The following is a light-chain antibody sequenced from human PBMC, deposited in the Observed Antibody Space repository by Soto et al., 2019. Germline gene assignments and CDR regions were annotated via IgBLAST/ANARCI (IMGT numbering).Light chain of an antibody. CDR1: SSDVGGYNY. Sequence: QSVLTQPASVSGSPGQSITISCTGTSSDVGGYNYVSWYQQHPGTAPKLMIYEVSNRPSGVSNRVSGSKSGNTASLTISGLQAEDEADYYCSSYTSSSTRVFGGGTKLTVL. CDR2: EVS. CDR3: SSYTSSSTRV. J-gene: IGLJ3*02. V-gene: IGLV2-14*01.